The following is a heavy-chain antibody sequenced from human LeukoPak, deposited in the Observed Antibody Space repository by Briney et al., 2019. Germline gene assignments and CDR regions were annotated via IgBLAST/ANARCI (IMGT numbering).Heavy chain of an antibody. D-gene: IGHD3-22*01. CDR3: ASFRWAIGFEN. J-gene: IGHJ4*02. CDR2: IYYSGST. V-gene: IGHV4-59*12. CDR1: GGSISSYY. Sequence: PSETLSLTCTVSGGSISSYYWSWIRQPPGKGLEWIGYIYYSGSTNYNPSLKSRVTISVDTSKNQFSLKLNSVTAADTAVYYCASFRWAIGFENWGQGTLVTVSS.